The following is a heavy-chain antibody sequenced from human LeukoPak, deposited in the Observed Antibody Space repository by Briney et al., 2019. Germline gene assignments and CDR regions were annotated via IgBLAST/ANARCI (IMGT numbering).Heavy chain of an antibody. D-gene: IGHD2-21*01. CDR2: IYYSGST. V-gene: IGHV4-59*01. CDR1: GGSISSYY. J-gene: IGHJ4*02. CDR3: ARRRWGYHYYFGY. Sequence: SETLSLTCTVSGGSISSYYWSWIRQPPGKGLEWIGYIYYSGSTNYNPSLKSRVTISVDTSKNQFSLRLSSVTAADTAVYYCARRRWGYHYYFGYWGQGTLVTVSS.